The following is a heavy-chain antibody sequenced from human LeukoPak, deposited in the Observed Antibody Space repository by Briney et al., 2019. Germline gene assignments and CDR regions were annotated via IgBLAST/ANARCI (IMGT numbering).Heavy chain of an antibody. CDR1: GGSISSHY. J-gene: IGHJ4*02. D-gene: IGHD7-27*01. Sequence: SETLSLTCTVSGGSISSHYWSWIRQPPGKGLEWIGYVYSSGSTYYNPSLNSRITMSVDTSKNQFSLKLSSVTAADTAVYSCARSRTGYYFDYWGQGTLVTVSS. V-gene: IGHV4-4*09. CDR2: VYSSGST. CDR3: ARSRTGYYFDY.